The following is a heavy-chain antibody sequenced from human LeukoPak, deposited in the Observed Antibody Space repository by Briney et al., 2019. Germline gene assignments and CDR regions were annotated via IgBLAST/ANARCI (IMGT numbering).Heavy chain of an antibody. CDR3: ARESPSDYGGDY. Sequence: GGSLRLSCAASGSTFSSYWMSWVRQAPGKGLEWVANIKQDGSEKYYVDSVKGRFTISRDNAKNSLYLQMNSLRAEDTAVYYCARESPSDYGGDYWGQGTLVTVSS. V-gene: IGHV3-7*03. CDR2: IKQDGSEK. CDR1: GSTFSSYW. D-gene: IGHD4-23*01. J-gene: IGHJ4*02.